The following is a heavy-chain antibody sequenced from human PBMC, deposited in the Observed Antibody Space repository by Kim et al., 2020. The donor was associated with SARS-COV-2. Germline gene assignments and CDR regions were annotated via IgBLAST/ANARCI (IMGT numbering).Heavy chain of an antibody. CDR1: GGSFSGYY. D-gene: IGHD5-12*01. J-gene: IGHJ6*02. CDR3: ARWDIVATIQKKAYYYYGMDV. CDR2: INHSGST. V-gene: IGHV4-34*01. Sequence: SETLSLTCAVYGGSFSGYYWSWIRQPPGKGLEWIGEINHSGSTNYNPSLKSRVTISVDTSKNQFSLKLSSVTAADTAVYYCARWDIVATIQKKAYYYYGMDVWGQGTTVTVSS.